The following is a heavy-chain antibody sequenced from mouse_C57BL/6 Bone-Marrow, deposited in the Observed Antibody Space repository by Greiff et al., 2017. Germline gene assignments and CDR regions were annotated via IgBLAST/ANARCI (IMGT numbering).Heavy chain of an antibody. CDR2: IDPEDGET. Sequence: VQLQQSGAELVKPGASVKLSCTASGFNFKDYYMRWVKQRTEQGLEWIGRIDPEDGETKYAPKVQGKATITADTSSNTAYRQLSSLTSEDTAVYDCAGGGGDPSWFAYWGQGTLVTVS. J-gene: IGHJ3*01. D-gene: IGHD2-13*01. CDR1: GFNFKDYY. CDR3: AGGGGDPSWFAY. V-gene: IGHV14-2*01.